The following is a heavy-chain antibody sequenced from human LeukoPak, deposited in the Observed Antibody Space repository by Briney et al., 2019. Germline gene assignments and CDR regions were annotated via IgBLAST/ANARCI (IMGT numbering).Heavy chain of an antibody. Sequence: GGSLRLSCAPSGFTFSSYAMRWVRQAPGKGREWVSAISGSGGSTYYEDSVKGRFTISRDNSKNTLYLQMNSLRAEDTAVYYCAKDPARTYCGGDCYPAGNWFDPWGQGTLVTVSS. V-gene: IGHV3-23*01. J-gene: IGHJ5*02. CDR1: GFTFSSYA. CDR2: ISGSGGST. D-gene: IGHD2-21*02. CDR3: AKDPARTYCGGDCYPAGNWFDP.